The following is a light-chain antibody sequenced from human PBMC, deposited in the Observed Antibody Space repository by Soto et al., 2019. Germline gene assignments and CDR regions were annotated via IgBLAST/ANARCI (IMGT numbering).Light chain of an antibody. V-gene: IGKV1-5*03. J-gene: IGKJ1*01. CDR2: KAS. CDR1: QSISIW. CDR3: QQYNRYWT. Sequence: DIQMTQSPSTLSASGGDRVTITCRASQSISIWLAWYQHKPGKAPKLLIYKASSLESGVPSRFSGSGSGTEFTLTISSLQPDDFATYYCQQYNRYWTFGQGTKVEIK.